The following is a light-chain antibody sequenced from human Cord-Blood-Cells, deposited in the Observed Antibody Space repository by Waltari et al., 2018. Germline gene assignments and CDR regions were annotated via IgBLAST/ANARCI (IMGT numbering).Light chain of an antibody. CDR3: CSYAGSYTLV. V-gene: IGLV2-11*01. Sequence: QSALTQPRSVSGSPGQSVTISCTGTSSDVGGYNYVSWYQQHPGKAPNLMIYDVGKRPSGVPDRFSGSKSGNTASLTISGLQAEDEADYYCCSYAGSYTLVFGGGTKLTVL. J-gene: IGLJ3*02. CDR1: SSDVGGYNY. CDR2: DVG.